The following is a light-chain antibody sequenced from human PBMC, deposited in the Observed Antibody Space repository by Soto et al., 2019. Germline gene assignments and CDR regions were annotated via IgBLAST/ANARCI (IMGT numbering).Light chain of an antibody. J-gene: IGLJ1*01. CDR1: SSDVGGYNY. CDR2: EVT. Sequence: QSVLTQPPPASGSPGQSVTISCTGTSSDVGGYNYVSWYQQHPGKAPKLMIYEVTKRPSGVPDRFSGPKSGNTASLTVSGLQAEDEADYYCSSYAGSNNYVFGTGTKVTVL. V-gene: IGLV2-8*01. CDR3: SSYAGSNNYV.